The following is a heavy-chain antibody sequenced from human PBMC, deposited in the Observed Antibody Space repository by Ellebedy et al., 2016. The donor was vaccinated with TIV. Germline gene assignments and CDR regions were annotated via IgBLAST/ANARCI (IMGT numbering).Heavy chain of an antibody. CDR2: VSYSGSP. CDR1: GGSVSSTRYY. Sequence: MPSETLSLTCSVSGGSVSSTRYYWAWIRQPPGKGLEYIGSVSYSGSPYYNPSFKSRVTLSADTSTNQFSLNLRTVTAADTAVYYCAVRPLAPNNFDSWGRGTLVTVSS. J-gene: IGHJ4*02. D-gene: IGHD1/OR15-1a*01. V-gene: IGHV4-39*01. CDR3: AVRPLAPNNFDS.